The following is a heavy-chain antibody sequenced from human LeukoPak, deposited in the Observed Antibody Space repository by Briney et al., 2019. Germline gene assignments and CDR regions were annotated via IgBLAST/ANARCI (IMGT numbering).Heavy chain of an antibody. J-gene: IGHJ5*02. CDR3: ARDPWLVGGWFDP. Sequence: SQTLSLTCTVSGGSISSGSYYWSWIRQPAGKGLEWIGRIYTSGSTNYNPSLKSRVTISVDTSKNQFSLKLSSVTAADTAVYYCARDPWLVGGWFDPWGQGTLVTVSS. V-gene: IGHV4-61*02. D-gene: IGHD6-19*01. CDR2: IYTSGST. CDR1: GGSISSGSYY.